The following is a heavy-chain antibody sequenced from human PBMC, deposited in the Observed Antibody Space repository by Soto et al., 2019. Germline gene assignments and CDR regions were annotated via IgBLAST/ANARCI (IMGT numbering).Heavy chain of an antibody. Sequence: SETLSLTCTVSGGSISSYYWSWNRQPPGKGLEWIGYIYYSGSTNYNPSLKSRATISVDPSKTQFSLKLSSVTAADTAVYYCARGVLSTMIPLAAFDIWGQGTMVTVSS. CDR2: IYYSGST. V-gene: IGHV4-59*01. CDR3: ARGVLSTMIPLAAFDI. J-gene: IGHJ3*02. CDR1: GGSISSYY. D-gene: IGHD3-22*01.